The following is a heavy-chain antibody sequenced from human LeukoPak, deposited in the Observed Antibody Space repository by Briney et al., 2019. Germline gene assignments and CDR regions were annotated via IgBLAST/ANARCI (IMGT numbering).Heavy chain of an antibody. D-gene: IGHD6-6*01. Sequence: GGSLRLSYTASGFSFSGHWMHWARHLPGKGLVRVSRISPTGSTTSYADSVKGRFTVSRDNAKNTLYLQVNNLRAEDTAVYYCARGPNSNWSGLDFWGQGTLLTVSS. J-gene: IGHJ4*02. CDR3: ARGPNSNWSGLDF. CDR1: GFSFSGHW. CDR2: ISPTGSTT. V-gene: IGHV3-74*01.